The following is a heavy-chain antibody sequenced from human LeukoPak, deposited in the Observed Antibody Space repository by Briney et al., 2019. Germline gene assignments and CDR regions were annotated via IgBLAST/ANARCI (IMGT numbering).Heavy chain of an antibody. V-gene: IGHV3-7*03. CDR3: ASIDY. J-gene: IGHJ4*02. CDR1: GFTFSSYG. CDR2: IKQDGSEK. Sequence: GGSLRLSCAASGFTFSSYGMHWVRQAPGKGLEWVANIKQDGSEKYYVDSVKGRFTISRDNAKNSLYLQMNSLRAEDTAVYYCASIDYWGQGTLVTVSS.